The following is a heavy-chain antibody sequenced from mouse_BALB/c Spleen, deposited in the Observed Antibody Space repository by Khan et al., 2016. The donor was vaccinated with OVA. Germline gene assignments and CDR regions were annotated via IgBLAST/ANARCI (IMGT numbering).Heavy chain of an antibody. Sequence: QVQLKQSGAELVKPGASVKLSCKASGYTFTSYYMYWVKQRPGQGLEWIGEINPNNGGTNFNEKFKSKATLTVDKSSSTAYMQLRSLTSEDSAVYYCTRSGYGSFAYWGQGTLVTVSA. J-gene: IGHJ3*01. D-gene: IGHD2-2*01. CDR3: TRSGYGSFAY. V-gene: IGHV1S81*02. CDR1: GYTFTSYY. CDR2: INPNNGGT.